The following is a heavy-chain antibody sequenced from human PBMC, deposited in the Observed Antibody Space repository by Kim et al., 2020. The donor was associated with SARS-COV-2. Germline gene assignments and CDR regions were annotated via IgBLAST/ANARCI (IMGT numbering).Heavy chain of an antibody. Sequence: ASVKVSCKASGYTFTGYYMHWVRQAPGQGLEWMGRINPNSGGTNYAQKFQGRVTMTRDTSISTAYMELSRLRSDDTAVYYCARDRDYDSSGYGMDVWGQGTTVTVSS. V-gene: IGHV1-2*06. CDR3: ARDRDYDSSGYGMDV. D-gene: IGHD3-22*01. CDR2: INPNSGGT. CDR1: GYTFTGYY. J-gene: IGHJ6*02.